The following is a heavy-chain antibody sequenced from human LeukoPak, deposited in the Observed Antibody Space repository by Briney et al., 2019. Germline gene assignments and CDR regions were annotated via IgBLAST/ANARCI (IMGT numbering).Heavy chain of an antibody. CDR2: INPNSGGT. CDR3: ARGRRKSSSWYYYYYMDV. V-gene: IGHV1-2*02. J-gene: IGHJ6*03. CDR1: GYTFTGYY. D-gene: IGHD6-13*01. Sequence: EASVKVSCKASGYTFTGYYMHWVRQAPGQGLEWMGWINPNSGGTNYAQKFQGRVTMTRDTSISTAYMELSRLRSDDTAVYYCARGRRKSSSWYYYYYMDVWGKGTTVTVSS.